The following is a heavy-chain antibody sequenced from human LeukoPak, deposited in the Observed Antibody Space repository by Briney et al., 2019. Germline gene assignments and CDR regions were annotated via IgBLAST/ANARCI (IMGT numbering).Heavy chain of an antibody. Sequence: PSETLSLTCTVSGGSISSGSYYWSWIRQPAGRGLEWIGRIYTSGSPNYNPSRKSRVTISVDTSKNQFSLKLSSVTAADTAVYYCARHSSSWPLDYWGQGTLVTVSS. CDR3: ARHSSSWPLDY. V-gene: IGHV4-61*02. CDR1: GGSISSGSYY. J-gene: IGHJ4*02. CDR2: IYTSGSP. D-gene: IGHD6-13*01.